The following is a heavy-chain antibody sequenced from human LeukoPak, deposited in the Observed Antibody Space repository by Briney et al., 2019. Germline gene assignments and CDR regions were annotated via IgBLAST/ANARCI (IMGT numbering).Heavy chain of an antibody. D-gene: IGHD2-15*01. Sequence: SETLSLTCTVSGGSISSYYWSWIRQPPGKGLEWIGYIYYSGSTNYNPSLKSRATISVDTSKNQFSLKLSSVTAADTAVYYCARGGGSRHSFDYWGQGTLVTVSS. CDR3: ARGGGSRHSFDY. CDR1: GGSISSYY. J-gene: IGHJ4*02. V-gene: IGHV4-59*01. CDR2: IYYSGST.